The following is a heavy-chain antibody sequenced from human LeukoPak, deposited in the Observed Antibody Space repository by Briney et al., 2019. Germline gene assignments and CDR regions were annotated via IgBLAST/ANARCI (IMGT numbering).Heavy chain of an antibody. CDR1: GGSFSGYY. J-gene: IGHJ6*04. CDR2: INHSGST. Sequence: PSETPSLTCAVYGGSFSGYYWSWIRQPPGKGLEWIGEINHSGSTNYNPSLKSRVTISVDTSKNQFSLKLSSVTAADTAVYYCARGRSSSWTPHYYYYYGMDVWGKGTTVTVSS. CDR3: ARGRSSSWTPHYYYYYGMDV. D-gene: IGHD6-13*01. V-gene: IGHV4-34*01.